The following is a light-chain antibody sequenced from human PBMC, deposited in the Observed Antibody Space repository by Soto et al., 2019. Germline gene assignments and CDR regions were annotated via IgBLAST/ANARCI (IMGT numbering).Light chain of an antibody. CDR2: GAS. CDR1: QSVSSY. CDR3: QLYGSSPIT. J-gene: IGKJ5*01. V-gene: IGKV3-15*01. Sequence: EVVLTQSAAALSLSPGERATLSCRASQSVSSYLAWYQQKPGQAPRLLIYGASTRATGIPARFSGSGSGTEFTLTISSLQSEDFAVYYCQLYGSSPITFGQGTLLEIK.